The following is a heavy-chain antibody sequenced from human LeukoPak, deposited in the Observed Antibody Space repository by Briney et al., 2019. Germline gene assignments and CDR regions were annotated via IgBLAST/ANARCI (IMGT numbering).Heavy chain of an antibody. CDR1: GFTFDDYA. D-gene: IGHD3-16*01. J-gene: IGHJ4*02. CDR3: AREMGAY. Sequence: PGGSLRLSCAASGFTFDDYAMSWVRQIPGKGLEWVANIKEDGSEKYYVDSVKGRFTISRDNAKNSLYLQMNSLRAEDTAVYYCAREMGAYWGQGTLVTVSS. CDR2: IKEDGSEK. V-gene: IGHV3-7*01.